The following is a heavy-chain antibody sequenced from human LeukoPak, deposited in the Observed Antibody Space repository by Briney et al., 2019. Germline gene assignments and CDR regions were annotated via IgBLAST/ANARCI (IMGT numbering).Heavy chain of an antibody. Sequence: SETLSLTCAVYGGSFSGYYWSWIRQPPGKGREWIGEINHSGSTNYNPSLKSRVTISVDTSKNQFSLKLSSVTAADTAVYYCAVQWLVPSLSYYFDYWGQGTLVTVSS. D-gene: IGHD6-19*01. CDR1: GGSFSGYY. CDR2: INHSGST. CDR3: AVQWLVPSLSYYFDY. J-gene: IGHJ4*02. V-gene: IGHV4-34*01.